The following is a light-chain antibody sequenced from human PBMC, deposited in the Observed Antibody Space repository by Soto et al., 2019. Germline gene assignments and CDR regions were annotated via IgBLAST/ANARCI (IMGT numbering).Light chain of an antibody. J-gene: IGLJ2*01. V-gene: IGLV2-23*02. CDR1: SSDVGSYNL. CDR2: EVS. CDR3: CSYAGSRTHVL. Sequence: QSALTQPASVSGSPGQSITISCIGTSSDVGSYNLVSWYQQHPGKAPKVLIYEVSERPSGVSNRFSGSKSGNTASLTISGLQAEDEAEYYCCSYAGSRTHVLFGGGTKVTDL.